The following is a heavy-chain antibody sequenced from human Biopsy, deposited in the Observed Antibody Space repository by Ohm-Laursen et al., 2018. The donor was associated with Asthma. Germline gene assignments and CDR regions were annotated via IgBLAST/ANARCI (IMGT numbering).Heavy chain of an antibody. D-gene: IGHD3-3*01. J-gene: IGHJ4*02. CDR1: GFTFRSYA. CDR2: GGSYYDGGLK. CDR3: ARDVMEWYLPAFDF. V-gene: IGHV3-30-3*01. Sequence: SLRLSYSASGFTFRSYAMHWVRQAPGKGLEWMAVGGSYYDGGLKYYADSVNGRFTVSRDDSKNTLYLQMNSLRPDDTAVYYCARDVMEWYLPAFDFWGQRTLVTVSS.